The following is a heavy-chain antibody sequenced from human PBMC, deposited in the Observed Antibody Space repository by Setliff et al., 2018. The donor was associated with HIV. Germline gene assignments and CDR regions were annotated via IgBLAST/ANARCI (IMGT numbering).Heavy chain of an antibody. D-gene: IGHD4-4*01. CDR3: ARDAFDYTAYYYSYMDV. Sequence: GASVKVSCKASGYTFTSYGLSWVRQAPGQGLEWMGWISDYNSNTEYAQKFQGRVTMTRDTSTSTVYMELSSLRSEDTAVYYCARDAFDYTAYYYSYMDVWGKGTTVTVSS. CDR2: ISDYNSNT. V-gene: IGHV1-18*01. J-gene: IGHJ6*03. CDR1: GYTFTSYG.